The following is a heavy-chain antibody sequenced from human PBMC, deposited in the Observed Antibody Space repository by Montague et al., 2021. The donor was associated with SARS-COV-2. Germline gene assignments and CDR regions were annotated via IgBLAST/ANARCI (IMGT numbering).Heavy chain of an antibody. D-gene: IGHD5-12*01. Sequence: SLRLSCAASGFSVSSYHMNWVRQAPGKGLEWVSSISPSGDYIYSADSLXGRFIISRDNAKNSLYLQMSSLRAEDTAIYYCARASWIVATVPDYWGQGTLVTVSS. J-gene: IGHJ4*02. CDR3: ARASWIVATVPDY. CDR2: ISPSGDYI. V-gene: IGHV3-21*01. CDR1: GFSVSSYH.